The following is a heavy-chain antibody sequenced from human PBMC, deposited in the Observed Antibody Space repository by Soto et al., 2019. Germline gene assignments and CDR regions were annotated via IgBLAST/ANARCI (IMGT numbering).Heavy chain of an antibody. D-gene: IGHD2-8*02. Sequence: GGSLRLSCAASEFTFRSYAMHWVRQAAGKGLEWVAVISYDGSNEYYADSVKGRFTIFRDNSKNTLYLQMNSLRGDDMAVYYCTGEVASGYWGQGTLVTVSS. CDR2: ISYDGSNE. CDR3: TGEVASGY. CDR1: EFTFRSYA. J-gene: IGHJ4*02. V-gene: IGHV3-30-3*01.